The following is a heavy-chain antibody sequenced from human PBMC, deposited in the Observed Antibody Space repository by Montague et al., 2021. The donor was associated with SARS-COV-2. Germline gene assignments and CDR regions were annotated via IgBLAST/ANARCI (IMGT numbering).Heavy chain of an antibody. V-gene: IGHV4-59*01. CDR1: GTSITSYY. Sequence: SETLSLTCSVSGTSITSYYWNWIRQPPRKGLEWIGYISDSGSTNYSPSLKSRVTMSVDTSKNQMSLKLTSVTAADTAVYYCARGCLSYFGAGSHCYGMDVWGQGTTVTVSS. CDR2: ISDSGST. J-gene: IGHJ6*02. CDR3: ARGCLSYFGAGSHCYGMDV. D-gene: IGHD3-10*01.